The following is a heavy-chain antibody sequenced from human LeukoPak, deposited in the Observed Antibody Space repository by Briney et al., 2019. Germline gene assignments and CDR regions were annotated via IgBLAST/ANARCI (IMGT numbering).Heavy chain of an antibody. CDR2: IRSKAYGGTT. CDR3: TRDVAPHHYSFHMDV. CDR1: GFTFGDYA. J-gene: IGHJ6*03. V-gene: IGHV3-49*04. Sequence: GGSLRLSCTASGFTFGDYAMSWVRQAPGKGLEWVGFIRSKAYGGTTEYAASVRGRFTISRDDSNNIAYLQMNSLKTEDTAVYYCTRDVAPHHYSFHMDVWGTGTTVTVSS.